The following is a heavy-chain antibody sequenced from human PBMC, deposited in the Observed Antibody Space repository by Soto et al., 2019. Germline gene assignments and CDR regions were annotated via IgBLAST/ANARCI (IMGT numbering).Heavy chain of an antibody. CDR1: GGSISSYY. Sequence: VQLQESGPGLVKPSETLSLTCTVSGGSISSYYWNWIRQPPGKGLEWIGYIYYTGSTNYNPSLKSRVTISVDTSKNQCSLKLSSVTAADTAVYYCARDRGLIGDQYNWFDPWGQGTLVTVSS. V-gene: IGHV4-59*01. CDR2: IYYTGST. CDR3: ARDRGLIGDQYNWFDP. D-gene: IGHD3-16*01. J-gene: IGHJ5*02.